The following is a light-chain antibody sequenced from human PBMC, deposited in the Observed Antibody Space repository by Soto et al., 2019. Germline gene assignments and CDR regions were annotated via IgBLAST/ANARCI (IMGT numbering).Light chain of an antibody. CDR3: MHRRQTPRT. CDR1: QSLLHSNGHTY. J-gene: IGKJ1*01. Sequence: DIVMTQSPLSLPVTPGEPPSISCKSSQSLLHSNGHTYVGWYLLKPGQSPQLLIYLASNRASGVLERFSGSGSGTDFTLRSSRVEAEDVGIYYSMHRRQTPRTVGQGTKVEIK. V-gene: IGKV2-28*01. CDR2: LAS.